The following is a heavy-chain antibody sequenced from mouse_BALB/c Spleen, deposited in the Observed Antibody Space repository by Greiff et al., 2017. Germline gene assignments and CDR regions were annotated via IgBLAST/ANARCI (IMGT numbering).Heavy chain of an antibody. CDR3: ANYDYDGSWFAY. CDR2: ISYSGST. Sequence: VQLKQSGPGLVKPSQSLSLTCTVTGYSITGDYAWNWLRQFPGNQLEWMGYISYSGSTSYNPSLKSRISITRDTSKNQFFLQLNSVTTEDTATYYCANYDYDGSWFAYWGQGTLVTVSA. J-gene: IGHJ3*01. V-gene: IGHV3-2*02. CDR1: GYSITGDYA. D-gene: IGHD2-4*01.